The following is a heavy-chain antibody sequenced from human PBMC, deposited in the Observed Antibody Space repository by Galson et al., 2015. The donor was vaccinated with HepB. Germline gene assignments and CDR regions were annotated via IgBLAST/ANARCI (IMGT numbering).Heavy chain of an antibody. D-gene: IGHD6-13*01. CDR3: TRDHRIAAVTCEAFDI. Sequence: SLRLSCAASGFTFGDYAMSWVRQAPGKGLEWVGFIRSKTYGGTTEYAASVKGRFTISRDDSKSIAYLQMNSLKTEDTAVYYCTRDHRIAAVTCEAFDIWGQGTMVTVSS. V-gene: IGHV3-49*04. J-gene: IGHJ3*02. CDR2: IRSKTYGGTT. CDR1: GFTFGDYA.